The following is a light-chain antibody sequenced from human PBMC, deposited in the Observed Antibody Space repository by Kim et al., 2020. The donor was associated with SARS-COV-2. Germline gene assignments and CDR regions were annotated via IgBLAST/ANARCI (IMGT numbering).Light chain of an antibody. CDR1: QSLVYRDGNTY. J-gene: IGKJ1*01. CDR3: MQGTHWTPT. CDR2: TVS. Sequence: PAASSCRSSQSLVYRDGNTYLTWFHQRPGQSPRRLVYTVSSRDSGGPDRFSGSGSGTDFTLKISRVEAEDVGIYYCMQGTHWTPTFGQGTKVDIK. V-gene: IGKV2-30*01.